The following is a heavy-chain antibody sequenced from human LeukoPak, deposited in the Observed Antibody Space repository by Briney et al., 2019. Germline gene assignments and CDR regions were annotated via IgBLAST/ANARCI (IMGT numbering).Heavy chain of an antibody. D-gene: IGHD1-26*01. CDR1: GFTFSSYA. J-gene: IGHJ4*02. Sequence: TGGSLRLSCAASGFTFSSYAMSWVRQAPGKGLEWVSAISGSGGSTYYADSVKGRFTISRDNAKNSLYLQMNSLRAEDTAVYYCARDPNGIEDYWGQGTLVTVSS. CDR3: ARDPNGIEDY. V-gene: IGHV3-23*01. CDR2: ISGSGGST.